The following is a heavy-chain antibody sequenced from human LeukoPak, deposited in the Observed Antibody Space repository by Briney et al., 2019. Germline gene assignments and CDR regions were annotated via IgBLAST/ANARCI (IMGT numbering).Heavy chain of an antibody. CDR2: VNSDGSGT. J-gene: IGHJ6*02. CDR3: ARGHYYAMDV. Sequence: GGSLRLSCAASTFSFSGFWMHWVRQAPGKGLVWVSRVNSDGSGTSYADSVKGRFTISRDNAKNTLFLQMNRLRAEDTAVYYCARGHYYAMDVWGQGTTVTVSS. V-gene: IGHV3-74*01. CDR1: TFSFSGFW.